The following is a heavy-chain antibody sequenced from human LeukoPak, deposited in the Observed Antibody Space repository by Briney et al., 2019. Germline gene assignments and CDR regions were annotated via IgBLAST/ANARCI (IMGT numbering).Heavy chain of an antibody. D-gene: IGHD2-2*01. V-gene: IGHV4-31*03. Sequence: SQTLSLTGTVSGGSISSGGYYWSWIRQHPGKGLEWIGYIYYSGSTYYNPSLKSRVTIAVDTSKNQFSLKLSSVTAADTAVYYCARADVRVPAARYYYYYGMDVWGQGTTVTVSS. CDR1: GGSISSGGYY. CDR2: IYYSGST. J-gene: IGHJ6*02. CDR3: ARADVRVPAARYYYYYGMDV.